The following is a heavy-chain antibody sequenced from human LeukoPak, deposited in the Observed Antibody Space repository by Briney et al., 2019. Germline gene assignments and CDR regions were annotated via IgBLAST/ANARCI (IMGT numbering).Heavy chain of an antibody. D-gene: IGHD1-1*01. Sequence: KSSETLSLTCAVYGGSFSGYYWSWIRQPPGKGLEWIGEINHSGSTNYNPSLKSRVTISVDTSKNQFSLKLSSVTAADTAVYYCARGPTVMHRLGSDYWGQGTLVTVSS. J-gene: IGHJ4*02. CDR3: ARGPTVMHRLGSDY. CDR2: INHSGST. V-gene: IGHV4-34*01. CDR1: GGSFSGYY.